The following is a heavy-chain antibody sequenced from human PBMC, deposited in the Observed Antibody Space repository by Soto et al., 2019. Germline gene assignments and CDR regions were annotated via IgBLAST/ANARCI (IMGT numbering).Heavy chain of an antibody. Sequence: QVQLQESGPGLVKPSGTLSLTCAVSSDSISGSNWWSWVRQPPGKGLEWIGEIYHRGSTNYNPSRKSRVTEAVDKTKNQFSLKLSSVTAADTAVYYCARANYDFWSGSTKYYYYYMDVWGKGTSVTVSS. D-gene: IGHD3-3*01. CDR3: ARANYDFWSGSTKYYYYYMDV. CDR2: IYHRGST. CDR1: SDSISGSNW. J-gene: IGHJ6*03. V-gene: IGHV4-4*02.